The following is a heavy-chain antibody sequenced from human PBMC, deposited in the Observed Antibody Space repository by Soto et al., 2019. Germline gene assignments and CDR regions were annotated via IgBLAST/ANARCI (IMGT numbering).Heavy chain of an antibody. CDR3: ARIDIVSGGYKDYYYMDV. CDR1: GFSFSNYW. Sequence: PGGSLRLSCVGSGFSFSNYWMSWVRQAPGKGLEWVAHIRQDGDDKYYVDSVKGRFTVSRDNAKNSLYVQMTSLRAEDTALYYCARIDIVSGGYKDYYYMDVWGKGTTVTVS. CDR2: IRQDGDDK. V-gene: IGHV3-7*01. J-gene: IGHJ6*03. D-gene: IGHD3-10*01.